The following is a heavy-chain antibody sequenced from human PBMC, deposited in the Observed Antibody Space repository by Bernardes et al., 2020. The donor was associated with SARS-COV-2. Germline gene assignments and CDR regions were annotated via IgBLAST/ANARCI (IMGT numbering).Heavy chain of an antibody. J-gene: IGHJ4*02. CDR3: AKGSSLIQLWLRGGYDY. D-gene: IGHD5-18*01. CDR2: ISGSGGST. CDR1: GFTFSSYA. Sequence: GGSLRLSCAASGFTFSSYAMSWVRQAPGKGLEWVSAISGSGGSTYYADSVKGRFTISRDNSKNTLYLQMNSLRAEDTAVYYCAKGSSLIQLWLRGGYDYWGQGTLVTVSS. V-gene: IGHV3-23*01.